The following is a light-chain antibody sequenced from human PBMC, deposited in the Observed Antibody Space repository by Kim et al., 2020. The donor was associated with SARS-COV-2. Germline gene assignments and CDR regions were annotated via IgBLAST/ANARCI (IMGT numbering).Light chain of an antibody. Sequence: PRLTPRIACTGYKLGDDYASWEQQKPGQPPVVVIYQDNQGPSGIPERFSGANSGNTVALTISGTQAMDEADYYCQAWDSSTRNYVFGAGTKVTVL. CDR2: QDN. CDR1: KLGDDY. V-gene: IGLV3-1*01. CDR3: QAWDSSTRNYV. J-gene: IGLJ1*01.